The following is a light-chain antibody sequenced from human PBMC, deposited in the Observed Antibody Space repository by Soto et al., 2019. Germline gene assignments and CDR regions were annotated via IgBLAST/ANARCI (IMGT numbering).Light chain of an antibody. V-gene: IGKV1-17*01. Sequence: DLQLTQSPSSLSASIGDRVTITCRASQGIGNELGWYQQKPGKAPKRLLYAGSSLQSGVPSRFSGSGSGTDFTLAISSLQPEDFATYYCLQHNSYPYTFGHGTRLEIK. J-gene: IGKJ2*01. CDR1: QGIGNE. CDR2: AGS. CDR3: LQHNSYPYT.